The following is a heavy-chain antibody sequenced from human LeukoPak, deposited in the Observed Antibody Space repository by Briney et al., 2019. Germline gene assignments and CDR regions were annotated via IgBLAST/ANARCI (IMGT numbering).Heavy chain of an antibody. J-gene: IGHJ4*02. V-gene: IGHV3-23*01. Sequence: GGSLRLSCAASGFTFSSYRMNWVRQAQGKGLEWVSDISGSGGNTYYAKSVRGRFTISRGNSKNTLYLQMNSLRAGDTAIYYCVKRIQSALAAGYWGQGALVTVSS. CDR3: VKRIQSALAAGY. CDR1: GFTFSSYR. CDR2: ISGSGGNT. D-gene: IGHD5-18*01.